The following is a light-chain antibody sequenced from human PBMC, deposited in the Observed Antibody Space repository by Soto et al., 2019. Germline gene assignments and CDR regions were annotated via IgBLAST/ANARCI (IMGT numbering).Light chain of an antibody. Sequence: DIVMTQSPDSLAVSLGERATINCKSSQSIFYSSNNKNFLAWYQQKPVQSPKLLIYWASTRESGVPDRFSGSESWTDFTLTISSLQAEDVAVYYCQQYYTSPITFGGGTKVEI. CDR2: WAS. V-gene: IGKV4-1*01. J-gene: IGKJ4*01. CDR3: QQYYTSPIT. CDR1: QSIFYSSNNKNF.